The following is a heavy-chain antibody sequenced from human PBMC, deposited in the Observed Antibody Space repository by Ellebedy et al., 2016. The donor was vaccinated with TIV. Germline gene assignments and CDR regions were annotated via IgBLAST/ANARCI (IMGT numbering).Heavy chain of an antibody. D-gene: IGHD1-26*01. CDR1: GFTFDDYA. CDR2: ISWNSGSI. CDR3: AKDNSRWEYPYSSFDL. V-gene: IGHV3-9*01. Sequence: GGSLRLSXAASGFTFDDYAMHWVRQAPGKGLEWVSGISWNSGSIGYADSVKGRFTISRDNAKNSLYLQMNSLRAEDTALYYCAKDNSRWEYPYSSFDLWGRGTLVTVSS. J-gene: IGHJ2*01.